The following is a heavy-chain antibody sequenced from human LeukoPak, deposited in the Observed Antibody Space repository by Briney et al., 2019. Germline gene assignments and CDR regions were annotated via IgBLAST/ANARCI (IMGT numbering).Heavy chain of an antibody. CDR3: ARHCSSTSCYWLWYFDL. CDR2: IYYSGST. CDR1: GGSISSYY. J-gene: IGHJ2*01. D-gene: IGHD2-2*01. V-gene: IGHV4-59*08. Sequence: PSETLSLTCTVSGGSISSYYWSWIRQPPGKGLEWIGYIYYSGSTNYNPSLKSRVTISVDTSKNQFSLKLSSVTAADTAVYYCARHCSSTSCYWLWYFDLWGRGTLVTVSS.